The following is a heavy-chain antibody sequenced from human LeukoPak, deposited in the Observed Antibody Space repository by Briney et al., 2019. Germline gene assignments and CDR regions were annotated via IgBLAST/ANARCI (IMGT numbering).Heavy chain of an antibody. CDR2: INTNTGNP. V-gene: IGHV7-4-1*02. CDR1: GYTFTSYA. Sequence: ASVKVSCKASGYTFTSYAMNWVRQAPGQGLEWMGWINTNTGNPTYAQGFTGRFVFSLDTSVSTAYLQISSLKAEDTAVYYCARGLEPEYSSSSVSPFDYWGQGTLVTVSS. J-gene: IGHJ4*02. D-gene: IGHD6-6*01. CDR3: ARGLEPEYSSSSVSPFDY.